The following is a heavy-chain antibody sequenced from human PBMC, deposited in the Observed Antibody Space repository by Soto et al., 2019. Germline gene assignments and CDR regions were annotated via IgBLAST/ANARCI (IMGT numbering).Heavy chain of an antibody. CDR2: ISWNSGSI. V-gene: IGHV3-9*01. Sequence: SGGSLRLSCAASGFTFDDYAMHWVRQAPGKGLEWVSGISWNSGSIGYADSVKGRFTISRDNAKNSLYLQMNSLRAEDTALYYCAKEYSSSSGVFGMFDPWGQGTLVTVSS. CDR1: GFTFDDYA. J-gene: IGHJ5*02. CDR3: AKEYSSSSGVFGMFDP. D-gene: IGHD6-6*01.